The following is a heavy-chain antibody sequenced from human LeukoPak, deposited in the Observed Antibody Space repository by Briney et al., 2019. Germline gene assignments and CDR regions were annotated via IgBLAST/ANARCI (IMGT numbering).Heavy chain of an antibody. CDR2: VSSSSSYI. Sequence: GGSLRLSCAASGFTFSRYAMNWVRQAPGKGLEWVSSVSSSSSYIYYADSVKGRFTISRDNAKNSLYLQMNSLRAEDTAVYYCARGLGGGYPSDAFDIWGQGTMVTVSS. D-gene: IGHD1-26*01. V-gene: IGHV3-21*01. CDR1: GFTFSRYA. J-gene: IGHJ3*02. CDR3: ARGLGGGYPSDAFDI.